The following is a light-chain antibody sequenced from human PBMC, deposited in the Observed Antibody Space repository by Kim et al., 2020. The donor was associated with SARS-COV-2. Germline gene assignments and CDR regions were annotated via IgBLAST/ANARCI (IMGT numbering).Light chain of an antibody. CDR2: LGS. J-gene: IGKJ5*01. V-gene: IGKV2-28*01. CDR1: QSLLHSDAYNY. Sequence: DIVLTQSPLSLPVTPGEPASISCRSSQSLLHSDAYNYLDWYLQKPGQSPQLLIYLGSNRASGVPDRFSGSGSGTDFTLKISRVDAEDVGVYYCMQALQTPNTFGQGTRLEIK. CDR3: MQALQTPNT.